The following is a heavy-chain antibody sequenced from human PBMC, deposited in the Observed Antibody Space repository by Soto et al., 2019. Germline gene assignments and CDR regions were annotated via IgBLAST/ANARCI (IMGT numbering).Heavy chain of an antibody. Sequence: EVQLVQSGAEVKKPGESLKISCKGSGYSFTNYWIGWVRQLPGKGLEWMGIIYPGDSDTRYSPSFQGQVTLSADKSIRPAYLQWSSLEASDAAMYYCARPYSSGWYYFDYWGQGTMVTVSS. CDR3: ARPYSSGWYYFDY. D-gene: IGHD6-19*01. CDR2: IYPGDSDT. V-gene: IGHV5-51*03. CDR1: GYSFTNYW. J-gene: IGHJ4*02.